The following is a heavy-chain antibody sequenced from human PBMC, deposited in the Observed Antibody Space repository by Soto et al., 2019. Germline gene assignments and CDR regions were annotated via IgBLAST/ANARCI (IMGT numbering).Heavy chain of an antibody. CDR2: INHSGST. CDR1: GGCFSGYY. V-gene: IGHV4-34*03. CDR3: RAYCGGDCYFPFDY. J-gene: IGHJ4*02. Sequence: SETLSLTCVAYGGCFSGYYWSWIRQPPGKGRDWIGEINHSGSTNYNPSLKSRVTISVDTSKNQFSLKLSSVTAADTAVYYCRAYCGGDCYFPFDYWDQGTLVTVSS. D-gene: IGHD2-21*02.